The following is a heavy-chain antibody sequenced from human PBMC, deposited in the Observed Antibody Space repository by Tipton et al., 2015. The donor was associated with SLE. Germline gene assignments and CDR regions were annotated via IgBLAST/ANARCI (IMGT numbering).Heavy chain of an antibody. J-gene: IGHJ4*02. CDR3: ARSPILYYDFWSGYPDYFDY. CDR1: GYTFTGYY. CDR2: INPNSGGT. V-gene: IGHV1-2*02. Sequence: QVQLVQSGAEVKKPGASVKVSCKASGYTFTGYYMHWVRQAPGQGLEWMGWINPNSGGTNYAQKFQGRVTMTRDTSISTAYMERSRLRSDDTAVYYCARSPILYYDFWSGYPDYFDYWGQGTLVTVSS. D-gene: IGHD3-3*01.